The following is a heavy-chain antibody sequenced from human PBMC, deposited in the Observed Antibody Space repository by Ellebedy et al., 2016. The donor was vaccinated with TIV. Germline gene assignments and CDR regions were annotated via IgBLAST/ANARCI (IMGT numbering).Heavy chain of an antibody. Sequence: MPSETLSLTCAVYGESFSGYYWSWIRQPPGKGLDWIGEIDHRGSTNYKPSLKSRVTMSVDTSKSQFSLKLRSVTAADTAVYYCARGKVSRYFGSKTSSYYGLDVWGQGTTVTVSS. CDR3: ARGKVSRYFGSKTSSYYGLDV. J-gene: IGHJ6*02. V-gene: IGHV4-34*01. CDR2: IDHRGST. D-gene: IGHD3-10*01. CDR1: GESFSGYY.